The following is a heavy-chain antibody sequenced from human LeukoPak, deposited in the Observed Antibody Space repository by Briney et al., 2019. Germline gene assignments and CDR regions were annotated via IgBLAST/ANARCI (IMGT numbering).Heavy chain of an antibody. CDR3: ARGRYSGFDR. CDR2: TYYRSKWKN. J-gene: IGHJ3*01. V-gene: IGHV6-1*01. CDR1: GDSVSTNSVA. D-gene: IGHD2-15*01. Sequence: SQTLSLTCAISGDSVSTNSVAWNWIRQSPSRGLEWLGRTYYRSKWKNDYAVSVKSRITINPDTSKNRFSLQLNSVTPDDTALYYCARGRYSGFDRWGQGTMVTVSS.